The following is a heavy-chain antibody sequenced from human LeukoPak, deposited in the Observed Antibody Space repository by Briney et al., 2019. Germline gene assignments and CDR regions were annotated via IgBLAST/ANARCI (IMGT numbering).Heavy chain of an antibody. CDR3: AELGITMIGGV. V-gene: IGHV3-7*01. Sequence: GGSLRLSCAASGFTFSSSYMTWVRQAPGKGLEWVTNIKPDGSVTSFVDAVKGRFTISRDNTKNSVYLQMNSLRAEDTAVYYCAELGITMIGGVWGKGTTVTISS. D-gene: IGHD3-10*02. J-gene: IGHJ6*04. CDR1: GFTFSSSY. CDR2: IKPDGSVT.